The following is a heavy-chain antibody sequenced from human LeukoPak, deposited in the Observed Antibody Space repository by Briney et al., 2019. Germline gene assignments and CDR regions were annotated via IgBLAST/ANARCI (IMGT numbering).Heavy chain of an antibody. V-gene: IGHV4-39*07. CDR2: IYYSGST. Sequence: PSETLSLTCTVSGGSISSSIYYWGWIRQPPGKGLEWIGSIYYSGSTYYNPSLKSRVTISVDTSKNQFSLKLSSVTAADTAVYYCARGPDIVVVTANTAAWFDPWGQGTLVTVSS. CDR1: GGSISSSIYY. D-gene: IGHD2-21*02. CDR3: ARGPDIVVVTANTAAWFDP. J-gene: IGHJ5*02.